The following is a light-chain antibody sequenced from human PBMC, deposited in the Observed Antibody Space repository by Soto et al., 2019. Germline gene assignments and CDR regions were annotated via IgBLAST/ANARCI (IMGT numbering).Light chain of an antibody. CDR2: EVR. V-gene: IGLV2-14*01. CDR1: ASDVGGYNY. CDR3: SSYTDSSTVV. Sequence: QSVLTQPASVSGSPGQSITISCTGTASDVGGYNYVSWYQQHPGKAPKLMIYEVRNRPSGVSNRFSGSKSGNTASLTISGLQAEDEADYYCSSYTDSSTVVFGGGTKVTVI. J-gene: IGLJ2*01.